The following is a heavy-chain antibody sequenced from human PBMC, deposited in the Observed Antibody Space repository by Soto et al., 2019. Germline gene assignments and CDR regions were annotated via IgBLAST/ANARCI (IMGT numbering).Heavy chain of an antibody. CDR2: IYWDDDP. J-gene: IGHJ3*01. CDR1: GFSRTTSGVA. CDR3: ADRHAAAPNAFAS. V-gene: IGHV2-5*02. Sequence: QITLKESGPTLVKPTQTLTLTCTFSGFSRTTSGVAVDWIRQPPGKALEWLALIYWDDDPRYSPSLKNRLTITGDTSENQVVLTMTNMDPVDTATYFCADRHAAAPNAFASWGQGTMVTVSS. D-gene: IGHD6-6*01.